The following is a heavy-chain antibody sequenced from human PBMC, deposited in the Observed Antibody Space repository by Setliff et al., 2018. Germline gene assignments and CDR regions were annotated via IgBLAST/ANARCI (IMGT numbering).Heavy chain of an antibody. Sequence: GASVKVSCKASGYTFISYGISWVRQASGQGLEWMGWISAYNGNTNYAQKLQGRVTMTTDTSTSTAYMELSSLRSEDTAVYYCATPRSGIIDAFDIWGQGTMVTVSS. J-gene: IGHJ3*02. V-gene: IGHV1-18*01. CDR1: GYTFISYG. CDR3: ATPRSGIIDAFDI. D-gene: IGHD2-15*01. CDR2: ISAYNGNT.